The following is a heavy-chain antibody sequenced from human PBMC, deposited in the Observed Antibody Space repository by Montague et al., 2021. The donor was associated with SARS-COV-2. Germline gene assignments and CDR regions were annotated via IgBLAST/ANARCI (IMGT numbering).Heavy chain of an antibody. V-gene: IGHV6-1*01. CDR2: TNYRPKWTS. CDR1: GDSVWSNTAT. J-gene: IGHJ4*02. D-gene: IGHD4-17*01. CDR3: VRDTGSAQAGFDA. Sequence: CAISGDSVWSNTATCNWIRQSPSLDLEWLGRTNYRPKWTSDYATSVEGRISIDPDTSKNQFFLHLRSVTPEDTGVYYCVRDTGSAQAGFDAWGQGTLVTVSA.